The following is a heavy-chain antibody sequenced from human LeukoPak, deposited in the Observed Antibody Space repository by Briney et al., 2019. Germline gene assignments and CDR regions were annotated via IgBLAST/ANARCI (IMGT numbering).Heavy chain of an antibody. J-gene: IGHJ3*02. CDR3: AKGIVVVPALHDAFDI. V-gene: IGHV3-30*02. CDR1: GYTFSSYG. D-gene: IGHD2-2*01. Sequence: PGGSLRLSCAASGYTFSSYGMHWVRQAPAKGLEWVAFIRYDGSNKYYADSVKGRFTISRDNSKNTLYLQMNSLRAEDTAVYYSAKGIVVVPALHDAFDIWGQGTMVTVSS. CDR2: IRYDGSNK.